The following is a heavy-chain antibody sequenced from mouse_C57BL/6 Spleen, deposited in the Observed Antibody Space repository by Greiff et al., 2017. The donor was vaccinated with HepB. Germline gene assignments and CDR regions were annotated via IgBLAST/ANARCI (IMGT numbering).Heavy chain of an antibody. V-gene: IGHV1-52*01. Sequence: VQLQQPGAELVRPGSSVKLSCKASGYTFTSYWMHWVKQRPIQGLEWIGNIDPSDSETHYNQKFKDKATLTVDKSSSTAYMQLSSLTSEDSAVYYCAREVTTVDYFDYWGQGTTLTVSS. CDR2: IDPSDSET. D-gene: IGHD1-1*01. J-gene: IGHJ2*01. CDR3: AREVTTVDYFDY. CDR1: GYTFTSYW.